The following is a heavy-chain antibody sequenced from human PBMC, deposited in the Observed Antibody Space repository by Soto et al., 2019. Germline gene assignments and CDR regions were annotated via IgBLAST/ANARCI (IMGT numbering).Heavy chain of an antibody. V-gene: IGHV1-69*12. D-gene: IGHD4-4*01. CDR1: GGTFSSYA. Sequence: QVQLVQSGAEVKKPGSSVKVSCKASGGTFSSYAISWVRQAPGQGLEWMGGIIPIFGTANYAQKFQGRVTITADEYTSTAYMELSSLRSEDTAVYYCAREIIVEPQMTKVTTRSRYYYGMDVWGQGTTVTVSS. J-gene: IGHJ6*02. CDR2: IIPIFGTA. CDR3: AREIIVEPQMTKVTTRSRYYYGMDV.